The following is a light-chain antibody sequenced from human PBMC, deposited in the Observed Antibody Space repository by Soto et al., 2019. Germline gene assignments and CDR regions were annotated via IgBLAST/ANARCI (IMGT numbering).Light chain of an antibody. J-gene: IGLJ1*01. CDR1: HNDIGTYDY. Sequence: QSALTQPTSVSGSPGQSITISCTGNHNDIGTYDYVSWYQQHPGRAPRLLIYGVTTRPSGISDRFSASKYGLTASLTISGLQPEDEADYYCSSFTSDRIYVFGPGTKLTVL. CDR3: SSFTSDRIYV. V-gene: IGLV2-14*03. CDR2: GVT.